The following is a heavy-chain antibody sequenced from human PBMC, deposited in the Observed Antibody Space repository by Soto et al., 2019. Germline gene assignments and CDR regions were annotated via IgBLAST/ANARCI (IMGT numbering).Heavy chain of an antibody. CDR3: ARDPVVTKLEDLYYFDY. J-gene: IGHJ4*02. CDR2: ISYDGSNK. V-gene: IGHV3-30-3*01. D-gene: IGHD2-21*02. CDR1: GFTFSSYA. Sequence: GGSLRLSCAASGFTFSSYAMHWVRQAPGKGLEWVAVISYDGSNKYYADSVKGRFTISRDNSKNTLYLQMNSLRAEDTAVYYCARDPVVTKLEDLYYFDYWGQGTLVTVSS.